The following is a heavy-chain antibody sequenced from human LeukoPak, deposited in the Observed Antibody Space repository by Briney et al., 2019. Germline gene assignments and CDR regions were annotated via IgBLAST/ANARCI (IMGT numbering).Heavy chain of an antibody. CDR1: GFTFSYYG. J-gene: IGHJ4*02. CDR2: IRYDGSNK. V-gene: IGHV3-30*02. Sequence: PGGSLILSCAASGFTFSYYGMHWVRQAPGKGLEWVAFIRYDGSNKYYVDSVKGRFTISRDNSKNTLYLQMNSLRTEDTAVYYCAKEHCSGGSCYSHIDYWGQGTLVTVSS. D-gene: IGHD2-15*01. CDR3: AKEHCSGGSCYSHIDY.